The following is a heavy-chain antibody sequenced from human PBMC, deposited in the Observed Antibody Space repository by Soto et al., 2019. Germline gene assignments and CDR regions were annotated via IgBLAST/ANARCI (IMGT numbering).Heavy chain of an antibody. Sequence: SETLSHTCALFSGSFSDISSHYSSCRRDPRGKGLEWIGYISYSGSTSYNPSLKSRLIISVDTSQNQVSLKLASVTAADTAVYYCLTQGFGPLHGLVEVWGQGTTVTVSS. V-gene: IGHV4-59*08. CDR1: SGSFSDISSHY. CDR2: ISYSGST. D-gene: IGHD3-10*01. CDR3: LTQGFGPLHGLVEV. J-gene: IGHJ6*02.